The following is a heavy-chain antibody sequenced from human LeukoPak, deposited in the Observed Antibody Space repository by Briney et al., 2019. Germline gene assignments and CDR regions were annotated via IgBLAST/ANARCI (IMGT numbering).Heavy chain of an antibody. J-gene: IGHJ6*02. CDR2: VNNDGRS. Sequence: SSETLSLTCTVSGCTISNYFWSWTRQPPGQGLEWIAYVNNDGRSHYNPSLESGITISVSAPKKQPALKLSFVTTADTAVYYRATQPAVHVVARAPRYYYAMDVWGHGTTVTVSS. CDR1: GCTISNYF. CDR3: ATQPAVHVVARAPRYYYAMDV. V-gene: IGHV4-59*08. D-gene: IGHD2-21*01.